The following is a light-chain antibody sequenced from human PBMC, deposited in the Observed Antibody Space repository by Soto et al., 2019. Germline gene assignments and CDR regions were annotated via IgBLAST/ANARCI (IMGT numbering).Light chain of an antibody. J-gene: IGKJ2*03. V-gene: IGKV3-20*01. Sequence: EIVLTQSPGTLSLSPGERATLFCRATQYITNSQLAWYQQKPGQAPRLLIFGAFNRATGIPDRFSGSGSGTDFTLTISRLEPEDFAVYYCQQYGSSLPYSFGQGTKLEIK. CDR3: QQYGSSLPYS. CDR2: GAF. CDR1: QYITNSQ.